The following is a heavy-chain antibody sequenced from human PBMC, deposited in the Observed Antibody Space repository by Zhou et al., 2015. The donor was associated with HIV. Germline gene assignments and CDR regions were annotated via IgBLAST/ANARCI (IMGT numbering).Heavy chain of an antibody. Sequence: LVQSGTEVRKPGSSVKVSCKANGGTFSGSDISWVRQAPGQGLEWMGGIIPVLGTTHYAQRFQGRVSITADRSTSTAYMELRSLTSEDTAVYYCVRDRGAARPDWRYFDLWAGAPWSLSPQ. V-gene: IGHV1-69*06. D-gene: IGHD6-6*01. J-gene: IGHJ2*01. CDR2: IIPVLGTT. CDR3: VRDRGAARPDWRYFDL. CDR1: GGTFSGSD.